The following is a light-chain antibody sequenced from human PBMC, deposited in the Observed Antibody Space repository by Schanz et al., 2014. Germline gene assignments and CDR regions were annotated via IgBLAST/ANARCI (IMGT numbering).Light chain of an antibody. J-gene: IGLJ2*01. CDR3: AAWDDRLSGPHVL. Sequence: QSVLTQPPSASGTPGQRVTISCSGSSSDIGTNYVYWYQQLPGTAPKLLIYSNNQRPSGVPDRFSGSKSGTSASLAISGLRSEDEADYYCAAWDDRLSGPHVLFAGGTKLTVV. CDR1: SSDIGTNY. CDR2: SNN. V-gene: IGLV1-47*02.